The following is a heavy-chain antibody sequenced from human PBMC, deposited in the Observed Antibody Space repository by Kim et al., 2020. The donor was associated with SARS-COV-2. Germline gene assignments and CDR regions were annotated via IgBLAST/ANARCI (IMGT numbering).Heavy chain of an antibody. CDR1: GFNFDDYA. Sequence: GGSLRLSCAASGFNFDDYAMHWVRQAPGKGLEWVSGISWNSGSIAYADSVKGRFTISRDNAKNSLYLQMNSLRAEDTALYYCAKGGVWYDPTLDYWGQGTLVTVSS. CDR2: ISWNSGSI. V-gene: IGHV3-9*01. J-gene: IGHJ4*02. CDR3: AKGGVWYDPTLDY. D-gene: IGHD1-1*01.